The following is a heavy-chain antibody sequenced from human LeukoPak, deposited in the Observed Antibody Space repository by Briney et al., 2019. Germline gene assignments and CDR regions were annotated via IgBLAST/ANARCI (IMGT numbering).Heavy chain of an antibody. D-gene: IGHD3-10*01. V-gene: IGHV4-34*01. CDR1: RGSFSGYF. CDR3: ARSQRGGERRYPLPQYKAHQYYYYGMDV. J-gene: IGHJ6*02. CDR2: INHSGRT. Sequence: SGALSLTCAFYRGSFSGYFCSGIRQPPGKGVEWIGEINHSGRTNYNPPLKSRVTISVDKSKNQYSLKLSTVTAANSAVYYCARSQRGGERRYPLPQYKAHQYYYYGMDVWGQGTTVTVSS.